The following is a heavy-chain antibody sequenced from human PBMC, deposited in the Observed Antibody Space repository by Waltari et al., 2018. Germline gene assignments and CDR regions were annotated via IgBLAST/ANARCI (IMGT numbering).Heavy chain of an antibody. Sequence: QVQLVQSGAEVKKPGSSVKVSCKASGGTFSSYAISWVRQAPGQGLEWMGGIIPIFGTSNYAQKFRGRVTITADKSTSTAYMELSSLRSEDTAVYYCASYYYGSGRNWFDPWGQGTLVTVSS. V-gene: IGHV1-69*14. CDR3: ASYYYGSGRNWFDP. CDR1: GGTFSSYA. J-gene: IGHJ5*02. D-gene: IGHD3-10*01. CDR2: IIPIFGTS.